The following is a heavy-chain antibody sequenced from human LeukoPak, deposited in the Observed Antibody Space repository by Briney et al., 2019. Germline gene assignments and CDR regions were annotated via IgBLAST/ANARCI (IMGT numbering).Heavy chain of an antibody. CDR1: GYTFTSYG. CDR2: ISAYNGNT. CDR3: ARVVVVPADNSEYYYYYYMDV. Sequence: GASVKVSCKASGYTFTSYGISWVRQAPGQGLEWMGWISAYNGNTNYAQKLQGRVTMTTDTSTSTAYMELRSLRSDDTAVYYCARVVVVPADNSEYYYYYYMDVWGKGTTVTVSS. J-gene: IGHJ6*03. V-gene: IGHV1-18*01. D-gene: IGHD2-2*01.